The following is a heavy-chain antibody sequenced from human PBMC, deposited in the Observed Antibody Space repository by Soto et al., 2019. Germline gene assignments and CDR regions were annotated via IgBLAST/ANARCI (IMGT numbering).Heavy chain of an antibody. CDR2: ISSSTSYI. V-gene: IGHV3-21*04. D-gene: IGHD2-15*01. CDR1: GFSVSTYS. J-gene: IGHJ5*02. CDR3: ARGHRYCSVVSCPGRFDP. Sequence: PGGSLRLSCAASGFSVSTYSMNWVRQAPGQGLEWVSSISSSTSYIYYADSVKGRFTISRDDAKNSLFLHMSSLRAEDTGIYFCARGHRYCSVVSCPGRFDPWGQGTLGTVSS.